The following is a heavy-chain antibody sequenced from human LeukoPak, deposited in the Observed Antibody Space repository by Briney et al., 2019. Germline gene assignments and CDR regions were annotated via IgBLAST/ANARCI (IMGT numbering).Heavy chain of an antibody. CDR3: ARILLWFGELYDY. Sequence: GRSLRLSCAASGFTFSSYEMNWVRQAPGKGLEWVSYISSSGSTIYYADSVKGRFTISRDNAKNSLYLQMNSLRAEDTAVYYCARILLWFGELYDYWGQGTLVTVSS. J-gene: IGHJ4*02. V-gene: IGHV3-48*03. CDR1: GFTFSSYE. CDR2: ISSSGSTI. D-gene: IGHD3-10*01.